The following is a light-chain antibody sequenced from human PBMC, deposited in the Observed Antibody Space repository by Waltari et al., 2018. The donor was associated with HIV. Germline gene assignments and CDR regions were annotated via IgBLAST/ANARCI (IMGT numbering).Light chain of an antibody. CDR3: SSYTSSRTLV. Sequence: QSALTQPASVSGSPGQSITISCTGTSSDVGGYNYVSWYQQHPDKAPKLVIFEVNKRPSGVSNRFSGSKSGNTASLTISALQAEDEADYYCSSYTSSRTLVFGGGTKLTVL. CDR1: SSDVGGYNY. V-gene: IGLV2-14*01. CDR2: EVN. J-gene: IGLJ3*02.